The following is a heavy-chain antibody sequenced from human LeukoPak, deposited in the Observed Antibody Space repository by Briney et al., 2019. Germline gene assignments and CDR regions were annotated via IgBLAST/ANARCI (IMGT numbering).Heavy chain of an antibody. J-gene: IGHJ4*02. CDR1: GGTFSSYA. D-gene: IGHD6-19*01. CDR3: ARGAVAGPSYYFDY. V-gene: IGHV1-69*04. CDR2: IIPILGIA. Sequence: ASVKVSCKASGGTFSSYAISWVRQAPGQGLEWMGRIIPILGIANYAQKFQGRVTITADKSTSTAYMELSSLRSEDTAVYYCARGAVAGPSYYFDYWGQGTLVTVSS.